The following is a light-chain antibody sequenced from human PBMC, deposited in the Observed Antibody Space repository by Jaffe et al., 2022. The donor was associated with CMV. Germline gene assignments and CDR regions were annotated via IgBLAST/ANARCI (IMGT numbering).Light chain of an antibody. V-gene: IGLV1-51*02. Sequence: QSVLTQPPSVSAAPGQKVTISCSGSSSEIGNNYESWYQQLPGTAPKLLIYENNKRPSGIPERFSGSKSGTSATLGITGLQTGDEADYYCGTWDSSLNVWVFGGGTKLTVL. J-gene: IGLJ3*02. CDR1: SSEIGNNY. CDR3: GTWDSSLNVWV. CDR2: ENN.